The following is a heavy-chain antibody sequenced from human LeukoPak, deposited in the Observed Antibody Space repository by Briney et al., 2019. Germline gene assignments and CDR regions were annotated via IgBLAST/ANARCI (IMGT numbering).Heavy chain of an antibody. Sequence: PGGSLRLSWAAAGFTFDDYAMHWVRQAPGKGLEWVSGISWNSGSIGYADSVKGRFTISRDNAKNSLYLQMNSLRAEDTALYYCASTLRWGQGTLVTVSS. CDR1: GFTFDDYA. CDR2: ISWNSGSI. CDR3: ASTLR. V-gene: IGHV3-9*01. J-gene: IGHJ4*02.